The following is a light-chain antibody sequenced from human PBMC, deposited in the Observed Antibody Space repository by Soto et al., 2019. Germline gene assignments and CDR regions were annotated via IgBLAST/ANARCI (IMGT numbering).Light chain of an antibody. Sequence: AIQMTQSPSSLSASVGDRVTITCRASQGIRNDLGWYQQKPGKAPKLLIYAASSLESGVPSRFSGSGSGTDFSLTISSLQPEDFATYYCLQDYNYPRTFGQGTKVEIK. CDR2: AAS. CDR1: QGIRND. CDR3: LQDYNYPRT. J-gene: IGKJ1*01. V-gene: IGKV1-6*01.